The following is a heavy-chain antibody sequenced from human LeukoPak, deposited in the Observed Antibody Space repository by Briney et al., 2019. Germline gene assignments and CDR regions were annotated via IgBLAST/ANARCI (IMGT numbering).Heavy chain of an antibody. V-gene: IGHV4-39*07. CDR3: ARGDYYYYYYYMDV. Sequence: SETLSLTCTVSGGSISSSSYYWGWIRQPPGKGLEWIGSIYYSGSTNYNPSLKSRVTISVDTSKNQFSLKLSSVTAADTAVYYCARGDYYYYYYYMDVWGKGTTVTISS. J-gene: IGHJ6*03. CDR2: IYYSGST. CDR1: GGSISSSSYY. D-gene: IGHD3/OR15-3a*01.